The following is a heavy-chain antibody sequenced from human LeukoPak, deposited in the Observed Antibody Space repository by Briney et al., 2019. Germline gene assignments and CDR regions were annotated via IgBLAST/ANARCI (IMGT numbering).Heavy chain of an antibody. J-gene: IGHJ6*02. D-gene: IGHD1-26*01. CDR3: ARVGATTPYYYYYGMDV. V-gene: IGHV1-8*03. Sequence: ASVKVSCKASGYTFTSYDINWVRQATGQGLEWMGWMNPNSGNTGYAQKFQGRVTITRNTSISTAYMELSSLRSEDTAVYYCARVGATTPYYYYYGMDVWGQGTTVTVSS. CDR2: MNPNSGNT. CDR1: GYTFTSYD.